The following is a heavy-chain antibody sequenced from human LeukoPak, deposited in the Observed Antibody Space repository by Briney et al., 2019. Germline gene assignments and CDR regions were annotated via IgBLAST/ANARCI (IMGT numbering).Heavy chain of an antibody. CDR1: GYSISTSYY. D-gene: IGHD5-18*01. Sequence: SETLSLTCTVSGYSISTSYYWGWIRQPPGKGLEWIGSIYHSGNTDYNPSLKSRLTISLDTSKNQFSLKLNSMTAADTAVYYCARGGYNYGYIYWGQGTLVTVSS. V-gene: IGHV4-38-2*02. J-gene: IGHJ4*02. CDR3: ARGGYNYGYIY. CDR2: IYHSGNT.